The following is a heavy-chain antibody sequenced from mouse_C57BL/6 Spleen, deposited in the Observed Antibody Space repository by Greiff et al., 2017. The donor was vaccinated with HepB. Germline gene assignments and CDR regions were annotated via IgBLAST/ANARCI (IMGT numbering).Heavy chain of an antibody. CDR1: GFTFTDYY. V-gene: IGHV7-3*01. CDR2: IRNKANGYKT. CDR3: ARIYTYYLDY. Sequence: EVPGVESGGGLVQPGGSLSLSCAASGFTFTDYYMSWVRQPPGEALEWLGFIRNKANGYKTEYSSSVKGRFTISRDKSQSILYLQMNALRAEDSATYYCARIYTYYLDYWGQGTTLTVSS. D-gene: IGHD2-1*01. J-gene: IGHJ2*01.